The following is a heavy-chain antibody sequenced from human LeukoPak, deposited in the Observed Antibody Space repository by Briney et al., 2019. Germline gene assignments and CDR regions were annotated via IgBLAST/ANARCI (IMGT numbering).Heavy chain of an antibody. CDR1: GYTFTGYY. Sequence: ASVKVSCKASGYTFTGYYMHWVRQSPGQGLEWMGWINPNSGGTNYAQKFQGRVTMTRDTSISTAYMELSRPRSDDTAVYYCARAEKRYCSGGSCAVPYWGQGTLVTVSS. CDR2: INPNSGGT. CDR3: ARAEKRYCSGGSCAVPY. D-gene: IGHD2-15*01. J-gene: IGHJ4*02. V-gene: IGHV1-2*02.